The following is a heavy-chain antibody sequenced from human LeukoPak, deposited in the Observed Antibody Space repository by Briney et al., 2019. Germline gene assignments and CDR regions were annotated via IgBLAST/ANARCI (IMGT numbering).Heavy chain of an antibody. D-gene: IGHD3-3*01. V-gene: IGHV1-2*02. CDR1: GYTFTGYY. Sequence: ASLKVSCKASGYTFTGYYMHWVRQAPGQGVWWMGWINPTSGGTNYAEKFQCTVTMTRDTSISTVYMELSRLRSDDTAVYYCARGSEWNDFWSGYCTSWGQGTLVTVSS. CDR2: INPTSGGT. CDR3: ARGSEWNDFWSGYCTS. J-gene: IGHJ4*02.